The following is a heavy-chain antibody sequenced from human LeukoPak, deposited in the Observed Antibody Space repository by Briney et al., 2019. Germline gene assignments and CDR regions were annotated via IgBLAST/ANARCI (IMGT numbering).Heavy chain of an antibody. CDR2: IKQDGSEK. V-gene: IGHV3-7*01. CDR1: GFTFSSYW. CDR3: ARPDFEYSSSSLDY. J-gene: IGHJ4*02. D-gene: IGHD6-6*01. Sequence: PGGSLRLSCAASGFTFSSYWMSWVRQAPGKGLEWVANIKQDGSEKYYVDSVKGRFTISRDNAKNSLYLQMNSLRAEDTAVYYCARPDFEYSSSSLDYWGQGTLVTVSS.